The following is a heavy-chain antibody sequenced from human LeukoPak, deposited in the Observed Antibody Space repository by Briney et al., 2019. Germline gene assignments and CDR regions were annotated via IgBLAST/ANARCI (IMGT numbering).Heavy chain of an antibody. V-gene: IGHV1-2*06. Sequence: ASVKVSCKASGYTFSGHYLHWVRQAPGQGLEWMGRINPNTGVTQYTENFQGRVTMTRDTSTSTVYMELSSLRSEDTAVYYCARVTTRMLDYYYGMDVWGQGTTVTISS. D-gene: IGHD2-8*01. J-gene: IGHJ6*02. CDR1: GYTFSGHY. CDR3: ARVTTRMLDYYYGMDV. CDR2: INPNTGVT.